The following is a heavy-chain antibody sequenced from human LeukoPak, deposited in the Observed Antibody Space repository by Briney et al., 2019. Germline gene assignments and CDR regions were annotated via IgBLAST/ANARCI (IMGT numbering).Heavy chain of an antibody. CDR2: ISGSGGGT. CDR1: GFTFYSYA. V-gene: IGHV3-23*01. J-gene: IGHJ4*02. D-gene: IGHD3-9*01. Sequence: GGSLRLSCAASGFTFYSYAMSWVRQAPGKGLEWVSVISGSGGGTYYADSVKGRFTISRDSSKSTLFLQMNSLRAEDTAVYYCARLNYNVLTAYYQYYFDYWGQGTLVTVSS. CDR3: ARLNYNVLTAYYQYYFDY.